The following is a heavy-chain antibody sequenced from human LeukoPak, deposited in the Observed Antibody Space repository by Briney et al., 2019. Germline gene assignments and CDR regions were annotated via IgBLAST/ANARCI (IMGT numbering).Heavy chain of an antibody. J-gene: IGHJ4*02. Sequence: GGSLRLSCAASGFTFSSYGMHWVRQAPGKGLEWVAFIRYDGSNKYYADSVKGRFTISRDNSKNTLYLQMNSLRAEDTALYYCAKGVMVRGVIIQEIDYWGQGTLVTVSS. CDR1: GFTFSSYG. CDR3: AKGVMVRGVIIQEIDY. CDR2: IRYDGSNK. V-gene: IGHV3-30*02. D-gene: IGHD3-10*01.